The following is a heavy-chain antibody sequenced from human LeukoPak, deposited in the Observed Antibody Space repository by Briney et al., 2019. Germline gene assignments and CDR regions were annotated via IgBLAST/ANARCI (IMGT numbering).Heavy chain of an antibody. V-gene: IGHV3-33*03. Sequence: PEGSLRLSCAASGFIFSSYGMYWVRQAPGKGLEWVAVIWHDGSAEFYADSVKGRFSIPRDDSKNTVYRQMNSLRVEGTALYYCAKDNRGGWSGYFDYWGQGILVTVSS. D-gene: IGHD6-19*01. CDR3: AKDNRGGWSGYFDY. CDR1: GFIFSSYG. J-gene: IGHJ4*02. CDR2: IWHDGSAE.